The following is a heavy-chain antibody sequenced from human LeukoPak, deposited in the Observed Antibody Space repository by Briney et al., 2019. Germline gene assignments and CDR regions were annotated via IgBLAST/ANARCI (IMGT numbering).Heavy chain of an antibody. CDR3: ASPDFWSGYGNFDY. V-gene: IGHV3-21*01. D-gene: IGHD3-3*01. CDR1: GFTFSSYS. CDR2: ISSSSSYI. Sequence: GGSLRLSCAASGFTFSSYSMSWVRQAPGKGLEWVSSISSSSSYIYYADSVKGRFTISRDNAKNSLYLQMNSLRAEDTAVYYCASPDFWSGYGNFDYWGQGTLVTVSS. J-gene: IGHJ4*02.